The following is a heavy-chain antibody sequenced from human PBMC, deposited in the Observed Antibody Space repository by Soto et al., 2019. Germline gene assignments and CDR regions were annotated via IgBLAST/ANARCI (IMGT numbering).Heavy chain of an antibody. D-gene: IGHD5-12*01. J-gene: IGHJ6*02. CDR2: ISWNSGSI. Sequence: EVQLVESGGGLVQPGRSLRLSCAASGFTFDDYAMHWVRQAPGKGLEWVSGISWNSGSIGYADSVKGRFTISRDNAKNSLYLQMNSLRAEDTALYYCAKDTAVATLAGGMDVWGQGTTVTVSS. CDR3: AKDTAVATLAGGMDV. CDR1: GFTFDDYA. V-gene: IGHV3-9*01.